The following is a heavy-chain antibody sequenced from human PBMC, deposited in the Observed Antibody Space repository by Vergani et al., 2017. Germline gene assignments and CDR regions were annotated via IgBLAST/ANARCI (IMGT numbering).Heavy chain of an antibody. V-gene: IGHV1-18*01. J-gene: IGHJ6*03. D-gene: IGHD2-2*01. Sequence: QVQLVQSGAEVKKPGASVKVSCKASGYTFTSYGISWVRQAPGQGLEWMGWISAYNGNTNYAQKLQGRVTMTTDTSTSTAYMELSSVTAADTAVYYCARARYQLNSHYMDVWGKGTTVTVSS. CDR2: ISAYNGNT. CDR1: GYTFTSYG. CDR3: ARARYQLNSHYMDV.